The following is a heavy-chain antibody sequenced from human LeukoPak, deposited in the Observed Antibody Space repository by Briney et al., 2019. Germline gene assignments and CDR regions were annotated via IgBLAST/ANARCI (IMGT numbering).Heavy chain of an antibody. CDR3: AKAALLWFGDNWFDP. D-gene: IGHD3-10*01. CDR2: VNGAGDST. CDR1: GFTSSRSA. Sequence: GGSLRLSCAASGFTSSRSAMTWVRQAPGKGLEWVSAVNGAGDSTYYAASVRGRFTMSRDNSKNTLYLQMNSLRAEDTAVYYCAKAALLWFGDNWFDPWGQGTLVTVSS. J-gene: IGHJ5*02. V-gene: IGHV3-23*01.